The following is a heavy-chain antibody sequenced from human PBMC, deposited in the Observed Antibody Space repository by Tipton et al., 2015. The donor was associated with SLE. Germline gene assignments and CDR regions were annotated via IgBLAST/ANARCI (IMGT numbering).Heavy chain of an antibody. D-gene: IGHD1/OR15-1a*01. CDR2: IYEGGST. CDR3: ARRAAILEQDHIFEF. J-gene: IGHJ4*02. V-gene: IGHV4-39*07. Sequence: TLSLTCSVSGSSISSTDYYWGWVRQPPGKGLEWIGSIYEGGSTFYNPSLKSRVTLSVDTSKNQFSLRLSSVTAADTAVYYCARRAAILEQDHIFEFWGQGTLVIVSS. CDR1: GSSISSTDYY.